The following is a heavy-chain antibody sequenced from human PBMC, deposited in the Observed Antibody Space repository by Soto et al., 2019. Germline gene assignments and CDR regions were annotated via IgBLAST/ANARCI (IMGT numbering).Heavy chain of an antibody. J-gene: IGHJ4*02. V-gene: IGHV4-59*01. D-gene: IGHD2-15*01. Sequence: QVQLQESGPGLVKPSETLSLTCTVSGGSFNNFYWSWLRQPPGEGLEWIGWIYYRGTTNYNPSLKSRVTISLDTSKSQFSLKLNSVTAADTAVYYCARGHRYCSGGSCYLFDYWGQGDLVTVSS. CDR2: IYYRGTT. CDR1: GGSFNNFY. CDR3: ARGHRYCSGGSCYLFDY.